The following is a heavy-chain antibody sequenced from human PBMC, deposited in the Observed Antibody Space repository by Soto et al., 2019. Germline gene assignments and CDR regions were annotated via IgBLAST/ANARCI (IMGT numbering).Heavy chain of an antibody. CDR1: GYTFTSYA. D-gene: IGHD5-18*01. V-gene: IGHV1-3*01. J-gene: IGHJ6*02. CDR2: INAGNGNT. CDR3: ARDLDTAMDYYYYGMDV. Sequence: ASVKVSCKASGYTFTSYAMHWVRQAPGQRLEWMGWINAGNGNTKYSQKFQGRVTITRDTSASTAYMELSSLRSEDTAVYFCARDLDTAMDYYYYGMDVWGQRTTVTVSS.